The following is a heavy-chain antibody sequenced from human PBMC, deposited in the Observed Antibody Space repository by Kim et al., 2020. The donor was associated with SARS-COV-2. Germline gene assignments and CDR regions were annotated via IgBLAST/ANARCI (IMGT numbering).Heavy chain of an antibody. J-gene: IGHJ5*02. CDR1: GGSISSGDYY. CDR2: IYYSGST. D-gene: IGHD1-7*01. V-gene: IGHV4-30-4*01. Sequence: SETLSLTCTVSGGSISSGDYYWSWIRQPPGKGLEWIGYIYYSGSTYYNPSLKSRVTISVDTSKNQFSLKLSSVTAADTAVYYCARENNWNYGNWFDPWGQGTLVTVSS. CDR3: ARENNWNYGNWFDP.